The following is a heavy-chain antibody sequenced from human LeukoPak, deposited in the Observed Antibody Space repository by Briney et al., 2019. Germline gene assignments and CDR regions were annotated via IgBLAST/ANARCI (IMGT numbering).Heavy chain of an antibody. V-gene: IGHV3-9*03. CDR3: AKDSSSGSLDY. CDR2: ISWNSGSI. D-gene: IGHD3-22*01. CDR1: GFTFDDYA. Sequence: QPGRSLRLSCAASGFTFDDYAMHWVRQAPGKDLEWVSGISWNSGSIGYADSVKGRFTISRDNAKNSLYLQMNSLRAKDMALYYCAKDSSSGSLDYWGQGTLVTVSS. J-gene: IGHJ4*02.